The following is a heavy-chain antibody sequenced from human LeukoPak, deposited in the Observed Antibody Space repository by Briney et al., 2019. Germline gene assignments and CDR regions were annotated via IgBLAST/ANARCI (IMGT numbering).Heavy chain of an antibody. V-gene: IGHV1-18*01. J-gene: IGHJ4*02. CDR2: ISAYNVNT. D-gene: IGHD6-13*01. CDR3: VIGAKRKQQLVNYFDY. CDR1: GYTFTSYG. Sequence: ASVKVSCKASGYTFTSYGISWVRQAPGQGLEWMGWISAYNVNTNYAQKLQGRVTMTTDTFTTTAYMELSSLRSEDTAVYYCVIGAKRKQQLVNYFDYWGQGTLVTVSS.